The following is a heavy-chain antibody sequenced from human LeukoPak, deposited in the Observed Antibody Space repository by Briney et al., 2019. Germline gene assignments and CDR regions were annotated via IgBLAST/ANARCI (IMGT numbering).Heavy chain of an antibody. CDR3: ARGLPTVG. CDR1: GGSFSYYY. CDR2: INHSGST. V-gene: IGHV4-34*01. J-gene: IGHJ4*02. Sequence: SETLSLTCAVCGGSFSYYYWTWIRQPPGKGLEWIGEINHSGSTNYNPSLKSRVTISVDTSKNQFSVKLSSVTAADTAVYYCARGLPTVGWSQGTLVTVSS. D-gene: IGHD4-23*01.